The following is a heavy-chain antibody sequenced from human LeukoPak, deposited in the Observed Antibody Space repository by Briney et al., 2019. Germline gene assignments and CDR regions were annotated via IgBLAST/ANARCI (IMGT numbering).Heavy chain of an antibody. CDR1: GFTFSSYS. CDR2: ISSSSSYI. CDR3: ARVWGIAVADGKNFDY. J-gene: IGHJ4*02. V-gene: IGHV3-21*04. D-gene: IGHD6-19*01. Sequence: GGSLRLSCAASGFTFSSYSMNWVRQAPGKGLEWVSSISSSSSYIYYADSVKGRFTISRDNAKNSLYLQMNSLRAEDTAVYYCARVWGIAVADGKNFDYWGQGTLVTVSS.